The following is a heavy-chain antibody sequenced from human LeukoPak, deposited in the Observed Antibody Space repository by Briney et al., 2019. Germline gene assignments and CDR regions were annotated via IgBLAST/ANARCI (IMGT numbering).Heavy chain of an antibody. D-gene: IGHD1-26*01. Sequence: GGSLTLSCAASGFTFSSYAMNWLRQAPGKGLEWVSAVRGSDAGTFYADSEKRRFTISRDNSKNTLYLQMNSLRAEDTAVYYCAKKRGGSYYSGSDYWGQGTLVTVSS. V-gene: IGHV3-23*01. CDR3: AKKRGGSYYSGSDY. J-gene: IGHJ4*02. CDR2: VRGSDAGT. CDR1: GFTFSSYA.